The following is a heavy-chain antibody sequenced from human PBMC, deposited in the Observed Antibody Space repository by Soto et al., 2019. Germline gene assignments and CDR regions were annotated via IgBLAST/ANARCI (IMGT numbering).Heavy chain of an antibody. J-gene: IGHJ4*02. V-gene: IGHV1-2*02. CDR1: GYTFSDYY. CDR2: INPNSGDT. CDR3: ARESEDLTSNFDY. Sequence: ASVKVSCKASGYTFSDYYMHWVRQAPGQGLEWMGWINPNSGDTNYAQKFQGRVSMTRDTSISTAYMALSRLRYDDTAIYYCARESEDLTSNFDYWGQGTLVTVSS.